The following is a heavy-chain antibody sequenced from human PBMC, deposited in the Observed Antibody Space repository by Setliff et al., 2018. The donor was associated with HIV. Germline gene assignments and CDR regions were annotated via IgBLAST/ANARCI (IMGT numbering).Heavy chain of an antibody. CDR3: AKAAVEMTTIAFGGPPGY. V-gene: IGHV1-69*11. CDR1: GGTFRSYP. CDR2: IIPFIDAT. J-gene: IGHJ4*02. D-gene: IGHD3-16*01. Sequence: KVSCKASGGTFRSYPINWVRQAPGQGLEWMGTIIPFIDATHYAQSFQGRLTITADESSNTAYMELSSLRLHDTAVYYCAKAAVEMTTIAFGGPPGYWGQGTLVTVS.